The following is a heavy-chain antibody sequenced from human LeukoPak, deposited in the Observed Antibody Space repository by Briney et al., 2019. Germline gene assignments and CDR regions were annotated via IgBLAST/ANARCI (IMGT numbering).Heavy chain of an antibody. CDR2: IYYSGST. CDR3: AVEGRVTFWGVDILGGGYFDY. Sequence: PSETLSLTCTVSGGSVSSGSYYWSWIRQPPGKGLEWIGYIYYSGSTNYNPSLKRRVTISVDTSKNQFSLKLCSVTAAATAVYYCAVEGRVTFWGVDILGGGYFDYWGQGTLVTVSS. D-gene: IGHD3-16*01. V-gene: IGHV4-61*01. J-gene: IGHJ4*01. CDR1: GGSVSSGSYY.